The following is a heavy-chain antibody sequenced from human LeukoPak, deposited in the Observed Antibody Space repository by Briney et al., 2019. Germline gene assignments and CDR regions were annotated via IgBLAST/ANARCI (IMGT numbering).Heavy chain of an antibody. CDR1: GFTFSSYS. D-gene: IGHD3-3*01. Sequence: PGGSLRLSCAASGFTFSSYSMNWVRQAPGKGLEWVSSISSSSSYIYYADSVKGRFTISRDNAKNSLYLQMNSLRAEDTAVYYCARDRTGDFWSGYYTSGFDYWGQGTLVTVSS. CDR3: ARDRTGDFWSGYYTSGFDY. J-gene: IGHJ4*02. V-gene: IGHV3-21*01. CDR2: ISSSSSYI.